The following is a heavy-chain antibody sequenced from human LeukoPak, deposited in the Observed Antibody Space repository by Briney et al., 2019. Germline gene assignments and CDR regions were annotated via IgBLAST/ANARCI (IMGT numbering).Heavy chain of an antibody. CDR3: ARDNSVRDEAWWFNP. D-gene: IGHD5-24*01. V-gene: IGHV7-4-1*02. CDR2: ININTGNP. CDR1: GYTFTNYA. Sequence: ASVKVSCKASGYTFTNYAVNWVRQAPGQGLEWMGWININTGNPTYAQGFTGRLVFSLDTSVSTAYLQISSLKAEDTAVYYCARDNSVRDEAWWFNPWGQGTLVTVSS. J-gene: IGHJ5*02.